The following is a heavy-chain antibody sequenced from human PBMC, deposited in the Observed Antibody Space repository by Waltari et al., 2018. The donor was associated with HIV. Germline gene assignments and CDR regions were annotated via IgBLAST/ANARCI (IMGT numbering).Heavy chain of an antibody. J-gene: IGHJ6*02. V-gene: IGHV3-7*01. D-gene: IGHD3-3*01. CDR2: IKQEGSEK. CDR1: GFTFSSYW. Sequence: EVQLVESGGGLVQPGGSLRLSCAASGFTFSSYWMSWVRQAPGKGLGWVANIKQEGSEKYYVDSVKGRFTISRDNAKNSLYLQMNSLRAEDTAVYYCARADYDFWSGSVYYYYGMDVWGQGTTVTVSS. CDR3: ARADYDFWSGSVYYYYGMDV.